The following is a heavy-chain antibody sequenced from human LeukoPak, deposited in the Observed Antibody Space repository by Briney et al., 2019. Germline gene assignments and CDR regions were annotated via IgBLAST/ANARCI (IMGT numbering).Heavy chain of an antibody. V-gene: IGHV4-38-2*01. J-gene: IGHJ5*02. Sequence: SETLSLTCAVSGYSISSGYYWGWIRQPPGKGLEWIGSIYHSGSTYYNPSLKSRVTISVDTSKNQFSLKLSSVTAADTAVYYCNYCSSTSCDPYGFDPWGQGTLVTVSS. D-gene: IGHD2-2*01. CDR3: NYCSSTSCDPYGFDP. CDR1: GYSISSGYY. CDR2: IYHSGST.